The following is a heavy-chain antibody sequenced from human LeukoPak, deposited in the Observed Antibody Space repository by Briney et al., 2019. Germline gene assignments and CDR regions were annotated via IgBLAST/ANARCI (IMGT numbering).Heavy chain of an antibody. CDR1: GFTFSSYW. CDR3: ARSHQLLGYGMDV. V-gene: IGHV3-7*01. Sequence: GGSLRLSCAASGFTFSSYWMSWVRQAPGKGLEWVANIKQDGSEKYYVDSVKGRFTISRDNAKNSLNLQMNSLRAEDTAVYYCARSHQLLGYGMDVWGQGTTVTVSS. CDR2: IKQDGSEK. D-gene: IGHD2-2*01. J-gene: IGHJ6*02.